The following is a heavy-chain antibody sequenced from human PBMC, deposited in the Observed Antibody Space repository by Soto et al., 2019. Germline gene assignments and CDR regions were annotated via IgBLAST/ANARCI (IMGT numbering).Heavy chain of an antibody. CDR3: TRAQELLPKS. D-gene: IGHD2-21*01. CDR2: MNPDTGGT. CDR1: GYTFITYD. V-gene: IGHV1-8*01. Sequence: QVQLVHAGAEVKKPGASVKVSCNASGYTFITYDINWVRQATGQVLEWMGWMNPDTGGTGYAQRLQGRIIMTRNTPISTAYLELSSLTSEDTAVYFCTRAQELLPKSWGQGTQVTVSS. J-gene: IGHJ1*01.